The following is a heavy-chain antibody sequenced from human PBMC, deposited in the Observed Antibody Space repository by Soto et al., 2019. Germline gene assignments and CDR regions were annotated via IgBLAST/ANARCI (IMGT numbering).Heavy chain of an antibody. CDR2: TYYRSKWYN. CDR3: XXXXXXXXGATNLWTPPVGYYYGMDV. V-gene: IGHV6-1*01. CDR1: GDSVSSNSAA. D-gene: IGHD1-26*01. Sequence: SQTLSLTCAISGDSVSSNSAAWNWIRQSPSRGLEWLGRTYYRSKWYNDYAVSVKSRITINPDTSKNQFSLQLNSVTPEDTAVXXXXXXXXXXXGATNLWTPPVGYYYGMDVWGQGTTVTVSS. J-gene: IGHJ6*02.